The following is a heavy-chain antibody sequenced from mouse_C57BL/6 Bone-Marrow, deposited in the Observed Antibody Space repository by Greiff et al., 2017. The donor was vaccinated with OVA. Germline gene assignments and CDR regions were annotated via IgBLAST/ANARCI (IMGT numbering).Heavy chain of an antibody. V-gene: IGHV1-74*01. CDR3: AILYYYGSSYVYYYAMDY. J-gene: IGHJ4*01. Sequence: VQLQQPGAELVKPGASVKVSCKASGYTFTSYWMHWVKQRPGQGLEWIGRIHPSDSDTNYNQKFKGKATLTVDKSSSTAYMQLSSLTSEDSAVYYCAILYYYGSSYVYYYAMDYWGQGTSVTVSS. CDR2: IHPSDSDT. CDR1: GYTFTSYW. D-gene: IGHD1-1*01.